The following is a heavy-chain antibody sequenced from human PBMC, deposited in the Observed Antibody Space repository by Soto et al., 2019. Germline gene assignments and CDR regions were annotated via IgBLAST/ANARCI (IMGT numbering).Heavy chain of an antibody. CDR2: IIPILGIA. D-gene: IGHD3-10*01. Sequence: ASVKVSCKASGGTFSSYTISWVRQAPGQGLEWMGRIIPILGIANYAQKFQGRVTITADKSTSTAYMELSSLRSEDTAVYYCARGGGELTQYYYGSGPFDYWGQGTLVTVSS. CDR3: ARGGGELTQYYYGSGPFDY. J-gene: IGHJ4*02. V-gene: IGHV1-69*02. CDR1: GGTFSSYT.